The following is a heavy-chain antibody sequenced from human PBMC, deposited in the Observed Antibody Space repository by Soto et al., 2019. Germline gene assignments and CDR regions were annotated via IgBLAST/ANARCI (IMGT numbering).Heavy chain of an antibody. CDR3: GWGDSAVKIDY. Sequence: WTWIRQPPEKGLEWIGEINHSGSTNYNPSLKSRVTISVDTSKNQFSLKLSSVTAADTAVYYCGWGDSAVKIDYWGQGTLVTVSS. D-gene: IGHD6-13*01. CDR2: INHSGST. V-gene: IGHV4-34*09. J-gene: IGHJ4*02.